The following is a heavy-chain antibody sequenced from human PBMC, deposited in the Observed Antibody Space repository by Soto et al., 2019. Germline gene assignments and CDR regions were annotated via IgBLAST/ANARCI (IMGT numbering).Heavy chain of an antibody. V-gene: IGHV4-59*08. J-gene: IGHJ6*03. CDR1: GGSISSYY. D-gene: IGHD3-3*01. Sequence: SETLSLTCTVSGGSISSYYWSWIRQPPGKGLEWIGYIYYSGSTNYNPSLKSRVTISVDTSKNQFSLKLSSVTAADTAVYYCARHGSADDFWSGYSKSPVNYYYYYMDVWGKGTTVTVSS. CDR2: IYYSGST. CDR3: ARHGSADDFWSGYSKSPVNYYYYYMDV.